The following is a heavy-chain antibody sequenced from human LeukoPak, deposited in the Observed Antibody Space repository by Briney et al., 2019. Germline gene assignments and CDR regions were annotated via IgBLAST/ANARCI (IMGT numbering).Heavy chain of an antibody. J-gene: IGHJ5*02. CDR2: INHSGST. Sequence: SETLSLTCTVSGGSISSSSYYWGWIRQPPGKGLEWIGEINHSGSTNYNPSLKSRVTISVDTSKNQFSLKLSSVTAADTAVYYCARQARGTAWTMWFDPWGQGTLVTVSS. D-gene: IGHD2/OR15-2a*01. V-gene: IGHV4-39*01. CDR1: GGSISSSSYY. CDR3: ARQARGTAWTMWFDP.